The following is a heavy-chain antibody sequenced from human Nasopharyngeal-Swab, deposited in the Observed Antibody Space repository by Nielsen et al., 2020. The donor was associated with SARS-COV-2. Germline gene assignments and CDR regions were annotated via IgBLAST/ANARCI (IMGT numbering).Heavy chain of an antibody. D-gene: IGHD2-15*01. V-gene: IGHV3-30-3*01. CDR1: GFTFRSYA. CDR3: ARERAFIVAEGLDY. CDR2: ISYDGSNK. J-gene: IGHJ4*02. Sequence: GGSLRLSCAASGFTFRSYAMHWVRQAPGKGLEWVAVISYDGSNKYYADSVKGRFTISRDNSKNTLYLQMNSLRAEDTAVYYCARERAFIVAEGLDYWGQGTLVTVSS.